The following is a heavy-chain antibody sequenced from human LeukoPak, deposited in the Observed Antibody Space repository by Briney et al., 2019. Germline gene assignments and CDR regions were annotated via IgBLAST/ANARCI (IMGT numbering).Heavy chain of an antibody. CDR2: INHSGST. J-gene: IGHJ5*02. CDR1: GGSISSGSSY. V-gene: IGHV4-39*07. D-gene: IGHD3-10*01. Sequence: PSETLSLTCTVSGGSISSGSSYWSWIRQPPGKGLEWIGEINHSGSTNYNPSLKSRVTISVDTSKNQFSLKLSSVTAADTAVYYCARRGLLWFGELSFRYNWFDPWGQGTLVTVSS. CDR3: ARRGLLWFGELSFRYNWFDP.